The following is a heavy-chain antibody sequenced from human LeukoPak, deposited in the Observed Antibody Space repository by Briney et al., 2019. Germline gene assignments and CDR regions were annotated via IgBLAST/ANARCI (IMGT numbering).Heavy chain of an antibody. J-gene: IGHJ4*02. Sequence: SETPSLTCAVYGGSFSGYYWSWIRQPPGKGLEWIGEINHSGSTNYNPSLKSRVTISVDTSKNQFSLKLSSVTAADTAVYYCARRDTDSSIDYWGQGTLVTVSS. V-gene: IGHV4-34*01. D-gene: IGHD5-18*01. CDR1: GGSFSGYY. CDR2: INHSGST. CDR3: ARRDTDSSIDY.